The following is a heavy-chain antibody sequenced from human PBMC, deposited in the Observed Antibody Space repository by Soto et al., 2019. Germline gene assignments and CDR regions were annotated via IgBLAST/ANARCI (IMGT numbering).Heavy chain of an antibody. D-gene: IGHD6-6*01. CDR1: GGSFSGYY. CDR3: ARGLEYSSSLLGGRGYYGMDV. CDR2: INHSGST. Sequence: SETLSLTCAVYGGSFSGYYWSWIRQPPGKGLEWIGEINHSGSTNYNPSLKSRVTISVDTSKNQFSLKLSSVTAADTAVYYCARGLEYSSSLLGGRGYYGMDVWGQGTTVTVSS. J-gene: IGHJ6*02. V-gene: IGHV4-34*01.